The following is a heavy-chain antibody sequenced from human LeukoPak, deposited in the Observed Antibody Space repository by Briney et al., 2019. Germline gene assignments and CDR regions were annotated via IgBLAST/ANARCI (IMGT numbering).Heavy chain of an antibody. CDR1: GFTFSGYE. D-gene: IGHD4-23*01. J-gene: IGHJ4*02. Sequence: PGGSLRLSCAASGFTFSGYEMNWVRQAPGKGLEWLSYISSDGSTIYYADSVKGRITISRDNARKSLYLQMNSLRAEDTAVYYCVPQKGYGGNPLDYWGQGTLVTVST. CDR3: VPQKGYGGNPLDY. V-gene: IGHV3-48*03. CDR2: ISSDGSTI.